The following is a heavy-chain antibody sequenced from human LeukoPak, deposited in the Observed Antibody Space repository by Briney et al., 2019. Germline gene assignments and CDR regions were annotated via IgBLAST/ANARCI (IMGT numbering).Heavy chain of an antibody. CDR1: GFTFSNYY. J-gene: IGHJ4*02. Sequence: PGRSLRLSCAASGFTFSNYYMSWIRQAPGKGLEWVSYISSSSSYTNYADSVKGRFTISRDNAKNSLYRQMNSLRAEDTAVYYCARVHYDILTGYSPHFDYWGQGTLVTVSS. V-gene: IGHV3-11*05. D-gene: IGHD3-9*01. CDR3: ARVHYDILTGYSPHFDY. CDR2: ISSSSSYT.